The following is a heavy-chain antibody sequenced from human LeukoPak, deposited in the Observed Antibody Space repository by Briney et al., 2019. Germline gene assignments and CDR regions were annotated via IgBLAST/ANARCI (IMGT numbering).Heavy chain of an antibody. CDR1: GFTFSDYA. V-gene: IGHV3-23*01. CDR3: AKNVALGYCSSTSCPIDP. D-gene: IGHD2-2*01. Sequence: GGSLRLSCAASGFTFSDYAMNWVRQAPGKGLEWVSAISGRDGGAHYLDPVKGRFTISRDNSKNTLFLQMSSLRAEDTAIYYCAKNVALGYCSSTSCPIDPWGQGTLVTVSS. CDR2: ISGRDGGA. J-gene: IGHJ5*02.